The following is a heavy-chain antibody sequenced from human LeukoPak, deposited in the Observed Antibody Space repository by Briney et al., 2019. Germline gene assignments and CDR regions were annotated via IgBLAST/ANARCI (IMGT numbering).Heavy chain of an antibody. V-gene: IGHV4-30-2*01. Sequence: PSETLSLTCTVSGGSISSGGYYWSWIRQPPGKGLEWIGYIYHSGSTYYNPSLKSRVTISVDRSKNQFSLKLSSVTAADTAVYYCARQSYVGIGWEPYFDYWGQGTLVTVSS. CDR1: GGSISSGGYY. CDR3: ARQSYVGIGWEPYFDY. D-gene: IGHD1-26*01. CDR2: IYHSGST. J-gene: IGHJ4*02.